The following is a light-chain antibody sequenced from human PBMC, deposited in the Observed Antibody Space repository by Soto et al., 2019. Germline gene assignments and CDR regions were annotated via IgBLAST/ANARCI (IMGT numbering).Light chain of an antibody. V-gene: IGKV1-17*01. CDR3: QQYYSYPRT. J-gene: IGKJ1*01. CDR1: QDIGIN. Sequence: DIQMTQSPSSLSASVGDRVTMTCRASQDIGINLGWFQQKPGKAPKRLIYVASSLQSGVPSRFSGSGSGTDFTLTISCLQSEDFATYYCQQYYSYPRTFGQGTKVDIK. CDR2: VAS.